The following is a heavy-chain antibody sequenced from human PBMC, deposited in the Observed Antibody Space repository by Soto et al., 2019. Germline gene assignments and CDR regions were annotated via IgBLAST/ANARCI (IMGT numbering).Heavy chain of an antibody. CDR2: IFVSSTTI. J-gene: IGHJ4*02. Sequence: GSLRLSCVASGFTFSSYGMVWVRQAPGKGLERISYIFVSSTTIYYADSVKGRFTVSRDNAQNSLYLQMNSLRAEDTAVYYCAREGPYYYDSSGYYPTDYWGQGTLVTVSS. CDR3: AREGPYYYDSSGYYPTDY. D-gene: IGHD3-22*01. CDR1: GFTFSSYG. V-gene: IGHV3-48*04.